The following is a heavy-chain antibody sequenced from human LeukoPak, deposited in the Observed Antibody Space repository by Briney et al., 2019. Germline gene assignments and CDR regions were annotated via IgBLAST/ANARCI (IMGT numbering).Heavy chain of an antibody. Sequence: PGGPLRLSCAASGFTFSSYSMNWFRQAPGKGLNWFSSISSSSSYIYYADSVKGRFTFSRDNAKTSLYLQMTSLRAEETALYYCAGGVWRELRNFDYWGQRNLVTASP. J-gene: IGHJ4*02. D-gene: IGHD1-26*01. CDR1: GFTFSSYS. CDR3: AGGVWRELRNFDY. CDR2: ISSSSSYI. V-gene: IGHV3-21*01.